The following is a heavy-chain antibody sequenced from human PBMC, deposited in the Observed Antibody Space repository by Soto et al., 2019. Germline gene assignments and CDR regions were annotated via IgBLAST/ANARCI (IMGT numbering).Heavy chain of an antibody. CDR3: ARYSGKYQGPIDY. V-gene: IGHV3-30*03. CDR1: GFTFSHYG. J-gene: IGHJ4*02. D-gene: IGHD1-26*01. Sequence: QVQLVESGGGVVQPGRSLRLSCAASGFTFSHYGIHWVRQAPGKGLEWLAVSSYDGSNKDYADSVKGRITVSRDNSKNTPYLQMNSLRAENTAVYFCARYSGKYQGPIDYWGQGTLVTVSS. CDR2: SSYDGSNK.